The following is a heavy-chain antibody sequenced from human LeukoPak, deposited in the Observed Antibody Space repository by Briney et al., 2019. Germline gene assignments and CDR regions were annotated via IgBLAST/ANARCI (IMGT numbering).Heavy chain of an antibody. CDR3: ARGYCSGGSCYSDY. Sequence: GGSLRLSCAASGFTFSSYAMHWVRQAPGKGLEWVAVISYDGSNKYYADSVKGRFTISRDNSKNTLYLQMNNLRAEDTAVYYCARGYCSGGSCYSDYWGQGTLVTVSS. V-gene: IGHV3-30*14. CDR2: ISYDGSNK. J-gene: IGHJ4*02. CDR1: GFTFSSYA. D-gene: IGHD2-15*01.